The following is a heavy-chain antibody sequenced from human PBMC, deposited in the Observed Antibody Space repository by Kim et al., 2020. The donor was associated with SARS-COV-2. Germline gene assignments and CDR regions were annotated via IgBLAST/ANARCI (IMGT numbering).Heavy chain of an antibody. J-gene: IGHJ4*02. CDR1: GFTFSSSA. CDR3: ARATYGSGNYYYYFDY. CDR2: ISGSGDAT. Sequence: GGSLRLSCVVSGFTFSSSAMNWVRQAPGKGLEWVSSISGSGDATKYADSAKGRFTISRDNSKNTLYLQMNSLRAEDTAAYYCARATYGSGNYYYYFDYWGQGTLATVSS. V-gene: IGHV3-23*01. D-gene: IGHD3-10*01.